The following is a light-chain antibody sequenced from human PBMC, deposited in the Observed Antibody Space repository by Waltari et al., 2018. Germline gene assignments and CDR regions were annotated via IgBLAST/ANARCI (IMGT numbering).Light chain of an antibody. Sequence: QSALAQPPSVSGSPGQSVTISCTGTSSDVGLYNRVSWYQQPPGTAPKVMIYEVTNRPSGFPDRFTGAKSGNTASLTISGLQPEDEAHYFCASHSNTTAVLFGGGTKVTVL. CDR3: ASHSNTTAVL. CDR1: SSDVGLYNR. V-gene: IGLV2-18*02. CDR2: EVT. J-gene: IGLJ2*01.